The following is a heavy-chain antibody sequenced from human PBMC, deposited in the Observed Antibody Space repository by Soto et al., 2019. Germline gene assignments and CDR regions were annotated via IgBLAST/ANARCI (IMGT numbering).Heavy chain of an antibody. V-gene: IGHV3-9*01. CDR3: AKDSRGSSWPY. CDR2: INWNSDTI. Sequence: PGGSLRLSCAASGFTFGDYAMHWVRQAPGKGLEWVSGINWNSDTIDYADSVKGRFTISRDNAKNSLYLQMNSLRAEDTALYYCAKDSRGSSWPYWGQGTLVTVSS. D-gene: IGHD2-2*01. J-gene: IGHJ4*02. CDR1: GFTFGDYA.